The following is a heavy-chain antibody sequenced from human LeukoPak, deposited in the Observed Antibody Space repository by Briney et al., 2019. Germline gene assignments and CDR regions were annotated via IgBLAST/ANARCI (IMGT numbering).Heavy chain of an antibody. CDR2: IYPGDSDT. D-gene: IGHD3-10*01. CDR1: GYTFTSYW. CDR3: ARGASGSYYSWFDP. V-gene: IGHV5-51*01. Sequence: GESQKISCKGSGYTFTSYWIAWVRQMPGRGLEWMGIIYPGDSDTRYSPSFQGQITISADKSISTAYLQWSSLKASDTAMYYCARGASGSYYSWFDPWGQGTLVTVSS. J-gene: IGHJ5*02.